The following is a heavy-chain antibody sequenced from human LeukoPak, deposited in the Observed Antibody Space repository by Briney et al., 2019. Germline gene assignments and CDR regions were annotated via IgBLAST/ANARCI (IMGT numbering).Heavy chain of an antibody. CDR1: GFTFDDYA. V-gene: IGHV3-9*01. CDR2: ISWNSGSI. D-gene: IGHD6-19*01. J-gene: IGHJ3*02. Sequence: GGSLRLSCAASGFTFDDYAMHWVRQAPGKGLEWVSGISWNSGSIGYADSVKGRFTISRDNAKNSLYLQMNSLRAEDTALYYCAKSALALPVAGMIDAFDIWGQGTMVTVSS. CDR3: AKSALALPVAGMIDAFDI.